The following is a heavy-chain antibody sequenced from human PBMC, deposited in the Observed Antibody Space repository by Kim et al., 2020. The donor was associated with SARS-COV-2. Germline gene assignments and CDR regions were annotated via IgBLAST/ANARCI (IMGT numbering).Heavy chain of an antibody. V-gene: IGHV1-2*02. CDR3: ATWIPVPTGRVPY. J-gene: IGHJ4*02. Sequence: ASVKVSCKASGYTFSDYHIHWVRQAPGQGLEWMAWINCKTGVTEYAQMFQGRITVTMDTSISTAYMDVSGLMSDDTAVYYCATWIPVPTGRVPYWGQGTLVTVSS. CDR2: INCKTGVT. CDR1: GYTFSDYH. D-gene: IGHD1-1*01.